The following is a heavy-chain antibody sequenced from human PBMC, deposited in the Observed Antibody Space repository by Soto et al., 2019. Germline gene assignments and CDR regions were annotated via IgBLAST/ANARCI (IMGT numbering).Heavy chain of an antibody. D-gene: IGHD6-19*01. Sequence: SETLSLTCAVSGGSISSSNWWSWVRQPPGKGLEWIGEIYHSGSTNYNPSLKSRVTISVDKSKNQFSLKLSSVTAADTAVYYCASLNAGGWYVGDYYYGMDVWGQGXTVTVSS. CDR2: IYHSGST. V-gene: IGHV4-4*02. J-gene: IGHJ6*02. CDR3: ASLNAGGWYVGDYYYGMDV. CDR1: GGSISSSNW.